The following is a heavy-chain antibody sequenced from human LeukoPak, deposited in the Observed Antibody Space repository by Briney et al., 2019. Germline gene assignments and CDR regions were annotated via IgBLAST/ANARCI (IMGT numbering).Heavy chain of an antibody. D-gene: IGHD2-15*01. V-gene: IGHV3-7*01. Sequence: PGGSLRLSCVASGFSFTSYWMSWVRQAPGKGLEFVANINQDAGTTNYVDSVKGRFTISRDNAENSLYLQMGSLRAEDTALYYCARDPGWSSFDIWGQGIMVTVSS. CDR2: INQDAGTT. CDR1: GFSFTSYW. CDR3: ARDPGWSSFDI. J-gene: IGHJ3*02.